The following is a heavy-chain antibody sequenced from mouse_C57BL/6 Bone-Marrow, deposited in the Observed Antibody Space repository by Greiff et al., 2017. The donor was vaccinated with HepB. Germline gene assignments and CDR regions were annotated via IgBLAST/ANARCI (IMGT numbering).Heavy chain of an antibody. V-gene: IGHV1-80*01. J-gene: IGHJ1*03. D-gene: IGHD2-3*01. CDR3: AREGWLLWYFDV. CDR2: IYPGDGDT. CDR1: GYAFSSYW. Sequence: VQLQQSGAELVKPGASVKISCKASGYAFSSYWMNWVKQRPGKGLEWIGQIYPGDGDTNYNGKFKGKATLTADKSSSTAYMQLSSLTSEDSAVYVCAREGWLLWYFDVWGTGTTVTVSS.